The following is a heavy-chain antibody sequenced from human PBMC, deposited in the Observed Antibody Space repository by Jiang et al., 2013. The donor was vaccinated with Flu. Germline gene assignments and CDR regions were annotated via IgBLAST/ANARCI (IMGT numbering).Heavy chain of an antibody. CDR1: GFTFSNAW. CDR3: ATDRGENFVLVPAVIPFDF. J-gene: IGHJ4*02. CDR2: IKTKAEGGTT. V-gene: IGHV3-15*07. Sequence: QLVESGGGLVKPGGSLRLSCAASGFTFSNAWMNWVRQAPGKGLEWVARIKTKAEGGTTDYAAPVKERFTISRDDSKNTVYLQMNSLKTEDTAVYYCATDRGENFVLVPAVIPFDFWGQGTLVTVSS. D-gene: IGHD2-2*01.